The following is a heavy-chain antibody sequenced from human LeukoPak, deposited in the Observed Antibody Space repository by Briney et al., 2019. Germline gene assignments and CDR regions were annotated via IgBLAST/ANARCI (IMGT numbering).Heavy chain of an antibody. D-gene: IGHD2-15*01. CDR2: TRYDESSK. J-gene: IGHJ4*02. V-gene: IGHV3-30*02. CDR1: GFTFSNSG. CDR3: ARDAVDQGWGNYFDF. Sequence: PGGSLRLSCAASGFTFSNSGMHWVRRAPGKGLEWVAFTRYDESSKMYADSVRGRFTISRDNVKNTLDLQMNSLRAEDTAIYYCARDAVDQGWGNYFDFWGQGTLVTVSS.